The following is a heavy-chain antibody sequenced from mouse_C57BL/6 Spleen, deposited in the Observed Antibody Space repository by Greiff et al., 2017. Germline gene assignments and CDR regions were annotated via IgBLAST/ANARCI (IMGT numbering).Heavy chain of an antibody. CDR2: IDPSDSET. Sequence: QVQLQQPGAELVRPGSSVKLSCKASGYTFTSYWMHWVKQRPIQGLEWIGNIDPSDSETHYNQKFKDKATLTVDNSSSTAYMQLSSLTSEDSAVYYGARVYYDYDGLDYWGQGTTLTVSS. D-gene: IGHD2-4*01. J-gene: IGHJ2*01. V-gene: IGHV1-52*01. CDR1: GYTFTSYW. CDR3: ARVYYDYDGLDY.